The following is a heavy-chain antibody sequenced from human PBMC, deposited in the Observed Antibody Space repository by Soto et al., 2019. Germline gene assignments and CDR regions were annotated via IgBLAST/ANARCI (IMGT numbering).Heavy chain of an antibody. J-gene: IGHJ1*01. V-gene: IGHV4-39*01. D-gene: IGHD3-22*01. Sequence: QLQESGPGLVKPWETLSLTCTVSGGSFTSTNYFWGWIRQPPGKGLEWIGYMYYNGNTFYSPSLKSRVTMSVDTSKRQFSLDLSSVTAADTAMYYCARLQIYDSRAAPTPIFHPWGLGAMFTVSS. CDR2: MYYNGNT. CDR1: GGSFTSTNYF. CDR3: ARLQIYDSRAAPTPIFHP.